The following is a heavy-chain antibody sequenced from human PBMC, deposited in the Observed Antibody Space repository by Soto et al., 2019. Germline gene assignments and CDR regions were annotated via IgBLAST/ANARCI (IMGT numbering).Heavy chain of an antibody. D-gene: IGHD3-16*01. CDR3: ARFPWITTLINPRRTRGMDL. CDR2: IYPGDSDT. Sequence: PGESLKISCKGSGYSFTSDDIGWVRQIPGKGLEWMGIIYPGDSDTRYSPSFQGQVTISADKSISTAYLQWSSLKASDTAMYYCARFPWITTLINPRRTRGMDLWGQGTTVTVSS. V-gene: IGHV5-51*01. CDR1: GYSFTSDD. J-gene: IGHJ6*02.